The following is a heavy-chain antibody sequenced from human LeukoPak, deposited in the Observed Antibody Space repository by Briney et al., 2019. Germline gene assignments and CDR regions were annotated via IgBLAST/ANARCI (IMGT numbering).Heavy chain of an antibody. CDR1: GFTFSNAW. V-gene: IGHV3-15*01. J-gene: IGHJ4*02. Sequence: PGGSLRLSCAASGFTFSNAWMSWVRQAPGKGLEWVGRIKSKTDGGTTDYAAPVKGRFTISRDDSKNTLYLQMNSLKTGDTAVYYCTTDPIVAATSDYWGQGTLVTVSS. CDR2: IKSKTDGGTT. CDR3: TTDPIVAATSDY. D-gene: IGHD6-19*01.